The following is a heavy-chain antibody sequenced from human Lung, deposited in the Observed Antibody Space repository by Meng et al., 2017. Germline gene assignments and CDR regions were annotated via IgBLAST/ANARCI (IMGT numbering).Heavy chain of an antibody. Sequence: QVQLQGSGPGLVKPLGTLSLTCGVSGGSISSSNWWRWVRQPPGKGLEWIGEIYHSGGTKYNPSLKSRVTISVDKSKNQFSLKLSSVTAADTAVYYCARGLGEAVVPRTMFDYWGQGTLVTVSS. CDR1: GGSISSSNW. J-gene: IGHJ4*02. V-gene: IGHV4-4*02. CDR2: IYHSGGT. D-gene: IGHD2-2*01. CDR3: ARGLGEAVVPRTMFDY.